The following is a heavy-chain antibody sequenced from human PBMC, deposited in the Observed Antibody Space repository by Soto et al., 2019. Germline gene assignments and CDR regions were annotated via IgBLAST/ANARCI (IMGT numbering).Heavy chain of an antibody. D-gene: IGHD6-19*01. CDR2: IYPGDSDT. Sequence: PGESLKLSCKGSGYSFTSYWIGWVRQMPGKGLEWMGIIYPGDSDTRYSPSFQGQVTISADKSISTAYLQWSSLKASDTAMYYFARTYAPKQWLEFYYYYGMDVWGNGTTGTVSS. J-gene: IGHJ6*04. CDR1: GYSFTSYW. V-gene: IGHV5-51*01. CDR3: ARTYAPKQWLEFYYYYGMDV.